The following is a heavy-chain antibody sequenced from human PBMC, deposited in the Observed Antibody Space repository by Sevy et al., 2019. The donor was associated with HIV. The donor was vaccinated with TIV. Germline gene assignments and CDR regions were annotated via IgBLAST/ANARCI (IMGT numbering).Heavy chain of an antibody. Sequence: GGSLRLSCAASGFTFSSYEMNWVRQAPGKGLEWVAYISSSGSITYYADSVKGRFTSATYNAKNSLFLQMKTLRAEDTSIYYCARGGLGGFHTSLDYWGQGTLVTVSS. V-gene: IGHV3-48*03. J-gene: IGHJ4*02. CDR1: GFTFSSYE. CDR2: ISSSGSIT. CDR3: ARGGLGGFHTSLDY. D-gene: IGHD2-15*01.